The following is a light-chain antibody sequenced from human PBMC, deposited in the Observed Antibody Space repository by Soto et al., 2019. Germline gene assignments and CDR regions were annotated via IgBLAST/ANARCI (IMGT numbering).Light chain of an antibody. CDR2: AAS. V-gene: IGKV1-27*01. Sequence: DIQMTQSPSSLSASVGDRVTITCRASQVISNYLAWYQQKPGKVPKLLIYAASTLQSGVPSRFSGSGSGTEFTRAISSLQPEDVATYYCRTYNSAPWTFGQGTKVEIK. CDR3: RTYNSAPWT. CDR1: QVISNY. J-gene: IGKJ1*01.